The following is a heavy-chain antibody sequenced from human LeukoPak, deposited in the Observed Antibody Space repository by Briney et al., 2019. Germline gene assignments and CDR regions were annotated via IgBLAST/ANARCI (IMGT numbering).Heavy chain of an antibody. Sequence: PSQTLSLTCTVSGGSISSGSYYWSWIRQPAGKGLEWIGHTYTSGSTNYNPSLKSRVTISVDTSKNQFSLKLSSVTAADTAVYYYARAACSGGSCSFDPWGQGTLVTVSS. CDR3: ARAACSGGSCSFDP. V-gene: IGHV4-61*09. CDR1: GGSISSGSYY. D-gene: IGHD2-15*01. CDR2: TYTSGST. J-gene: IGHJ5*02.